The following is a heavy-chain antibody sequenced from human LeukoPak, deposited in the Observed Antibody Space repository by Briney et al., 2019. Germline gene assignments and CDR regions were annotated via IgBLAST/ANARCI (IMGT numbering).Heavy chain of an antibody. CDR2: ISSSSSTI. CDR1: GFTFSSYA. Sequence: GGSLRLSCAASGFTFSSYAMSWVRQAPGKGLEWVSYISSSSSTIYYADSVKGRFTISRDNGKNSLYLQMNSLRAEDTAVYYRARDSGSYYGGYWGQGTLVTVSS. D-gene: IGHD1-26*01. J-gene: IGHJ4*02. CDR3: ARDSGSYYGGY. V-gene: IGHV3-48*01.